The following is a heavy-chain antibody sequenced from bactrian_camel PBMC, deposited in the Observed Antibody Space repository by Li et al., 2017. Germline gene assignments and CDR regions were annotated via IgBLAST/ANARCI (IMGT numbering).Heavy chain of an antibody. Sequence: QLVESGGGLVQPGGSLRLSCAASGFTFSNYWMYWVRQAPGKGLEWVSSVISSNGRTSYADSVKGRFTISRDNAKNTVYLQLDSLKTEDTAMYYCAKGEGSHLDPMWYIYWGQGTQVTVS. J-gene: IGHJ4*01. D-gene: IGHD2*01. CDR1: GFTFSNYW. V-gene: IGHV3S1*01. CDR3: AKGEGSHLDPMWYIY. CDR2: VISSNGRT.